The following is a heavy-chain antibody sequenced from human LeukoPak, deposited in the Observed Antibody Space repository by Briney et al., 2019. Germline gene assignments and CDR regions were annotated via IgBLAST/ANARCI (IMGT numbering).Heavy chain of an antibody. CDR1: GFTFTSYS. D-gene: IGHD3-10*01. J-gene: IGHJ6*02. CDR3: AKAREVRGYYGLDV. V-gene: IGHV3-23*01. CDR2: ISASGGNT. Sequence: GGSLRLSCAASGFTFTSYSMTWVRQAPGKGLEWVSAISASGGNTYSADSVEGRFTISRDNSKNTVYLQMNSLTAEDTAVYYCAKAREVRGYYGLDVWGQGTTVTVSS.